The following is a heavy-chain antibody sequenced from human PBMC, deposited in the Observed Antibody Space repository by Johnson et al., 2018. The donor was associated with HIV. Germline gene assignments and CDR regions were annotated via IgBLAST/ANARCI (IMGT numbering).Heavy chain of an antibody. J-gene: IGHJ3*02. CDR1: GFTVISNY. Sequence: VQLVESGGGLVQPGGSLRLSCAVSGFTVISNYMTCVRQAPGKGLVWVSAIGPAGYTYYADYVKGRSPFPRANSNNSLYLQMNSLRAEDTTVYYCASEIAPYCGGDCSQSAFDIWGQGTMVTVSS. V-gene: IGHV3-66*02. CDR2: IGPAGYT. D-gene: IGHD2-21*01. CDR3: ASEIAPYCGGDCSQSAFDI.